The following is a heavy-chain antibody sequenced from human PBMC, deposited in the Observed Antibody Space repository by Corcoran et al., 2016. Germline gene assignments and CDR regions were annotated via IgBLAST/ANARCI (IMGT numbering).Heavy chain of an antibody. CDR3: ASLSSNFFFDY. CDR2: INQSGST. CDR1: GGSFSGYY. J-gene: IGHJ4*02. Sequence: QVQLQQWGAGLLKTSETLSLTCAVYGGSFSGYYWSWIRQPPGKGLELIGEINQSGSTNYNPSLKSRVTISVDTSKNQFSLKLNSVTVADTAVYYCASLSSNFFFDYWGQGTLVTVSS. V-gene: IGHV4-34*01.